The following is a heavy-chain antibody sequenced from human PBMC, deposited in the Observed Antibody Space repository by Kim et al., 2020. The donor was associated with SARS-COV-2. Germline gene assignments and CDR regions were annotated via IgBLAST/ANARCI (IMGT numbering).Heavy chain of an antibody. Sequence: GGSLRLSCAASGFTFSNAWMSWVRQAPGKGLEWVGRIKSKTDGGTTDYAAPVKGRFTISRDDSKNTLYLQMNSLKTEDTAVYYCTTETYYDILTGPTDFDYWGQGTLVTVSS. CDR1: GFTFSNAW. J-gene: IGHJ4*02. CDR3: TTETYYDILTGPTDFDY. CDR2: IKSKTDGGTT. D-gene: IGHD3-9*01. V-gene: IGHV3-15*01.